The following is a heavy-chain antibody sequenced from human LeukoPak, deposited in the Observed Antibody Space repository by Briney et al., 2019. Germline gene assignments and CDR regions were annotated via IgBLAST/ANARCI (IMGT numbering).Heavy chain of an antibody. CDR2: MNQDGTKK. Sequence: GGSLRLSCAASGFNCSSYWMTWVRQAPGKGLEWVANMNQDGTKKYYVDSVEGRFTISRDNAKNSLYPQMNSLRAEDTAVYYCARADSGAYVGYDFDYWGQGTLVTVSS. J-gene: IGHJ4*02. V-gene: IGHV3-7*01. D-gene: IGHD6-19*01. CDR1: GFNCSSYW. CDR3: ARADSGAYVGYDFDY.